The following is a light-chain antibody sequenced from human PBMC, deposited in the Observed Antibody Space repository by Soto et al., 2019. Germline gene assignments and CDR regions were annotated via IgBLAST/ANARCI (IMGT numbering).Light chain of an antibody. CDR3: CSYAGTSTWL. Sequence: QSALTQPASVSGSPGQSIAISCTGASTNDGSSKFVSWYQQYPDKAPRLVIYDGSKRPSGVSIRFSGSKSGNTASLTISGLQTEDEADYYCCSYAGTSTWLFGGGTKLTVL. V-gene: IGLV2-23*01. J-gene: IGLJ2*01. CDR2: DGS. CDR1: STNDGSSKF.